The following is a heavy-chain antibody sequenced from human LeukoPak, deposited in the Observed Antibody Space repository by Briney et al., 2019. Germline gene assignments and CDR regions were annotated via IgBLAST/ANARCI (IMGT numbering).Heavy chain of an antibody. CDR2: IYSGGST. CDR3: ARDATLYYFDY. V-gene: IGHV3-53*01. Sequence: GGSLRLSCAVSGFTVSGNHINWVRQAPGKGLEWVSVIYSGGSTYYADSMKGRFTISRDNSKNMVFLQMNSLRAEDTAVYYCARDATLYYFDYWGQGTLVTVSS. CDR1: GFTVSGNH. J-gene: IGHJ4*02.